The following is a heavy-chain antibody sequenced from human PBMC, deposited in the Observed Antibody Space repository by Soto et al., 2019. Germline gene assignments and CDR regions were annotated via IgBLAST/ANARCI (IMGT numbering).Heavy chain of an antibody. D-gene: IGHD3-3*01. CDR1: GESFSGYY. J-gene: IGHJ6*03. CDR2: INDSGST. CDR3: AKGGRFPEARYYFLDV. V-gene: IGHV4-34*01. Sequence: VQLQQRGAGLLKPSETLSLTCVVDGESFSGYYWTWIRQPPGKGLEWIGEINDSGSTNHKPSLKSRVTMSIDTSKNQFSLNLRSVTAADTGVYYCAKGGRFPEARYYFLDVWGNGTTVTVSS.